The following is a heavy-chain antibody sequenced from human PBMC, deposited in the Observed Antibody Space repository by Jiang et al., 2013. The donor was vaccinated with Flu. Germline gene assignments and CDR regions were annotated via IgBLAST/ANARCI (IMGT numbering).Heavy chain of an antibody. J-gene: IGHJ3*02. V-gene: IGHV1-69*06. CDR1: GGTFSRYT. D-gene: IGHD1-7*01. CDR2: IIPILGRA. Sequence: EVKRPGSSVKVSCKASGGTFSRYTFSWVRQAPGHGLEWMGRIIPILGRANHAQKLQGRVTITADKSTNTVYMALTSLTSEDTAVYFCARESPALSGTTGADAFDIWGQGTVVTVSS. CDR3: ARESPALSGTTGADAFDI.